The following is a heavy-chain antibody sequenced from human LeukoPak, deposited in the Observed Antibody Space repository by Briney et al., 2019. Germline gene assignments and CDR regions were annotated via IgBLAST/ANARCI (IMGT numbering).Heavy chain of an antibody. CDR1: GGSISSGGYY. CDR2: IYYSGST. Sequence: PSETLSLTCTVSGGSISSGGYYWSWIRQHPGKGLEWIGYIYYSGSTYYNPSLKSRVTISVDTSKNQFSLKLSSVTAADTAVYYCAGGGLVANLDYWGQGTLVTVSS. V-gene: IGHV4-31*03. D-gene: IGHD5-12*01. CDR3: AGGGLVANLDY. J-gene: IGHJ4*02.